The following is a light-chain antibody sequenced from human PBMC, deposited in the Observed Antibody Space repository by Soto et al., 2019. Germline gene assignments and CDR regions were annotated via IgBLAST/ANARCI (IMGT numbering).Light chain of an antibody. Sequence: QSVLTQPASVSGSPGQSITISCTGTSSDVGGYNYVSWYQQHPGKAPKLMIYDVSNRPPGVSNRFSGSKSGNTASLTISGLQAEDEADYYCCSYTSSSTYVFGTGTKVTV. V-gene: IGLV2-14*01. CDR2: DVS. CDR3: CSYTSSSTYV. CDR1: SSDVGGYNY. J-gene: IGLJ1*01.